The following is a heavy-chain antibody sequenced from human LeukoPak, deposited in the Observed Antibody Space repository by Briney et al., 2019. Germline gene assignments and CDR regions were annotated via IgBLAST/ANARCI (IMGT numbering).Heavy chain of an antibody. J-gene: IGHJ3*02. V-gene: IGHV4-34*01. CDR1: GGSFSGYY. CDR2: INHSGST. CDR3: ARDERRWLQLNAFDI. Sequence: SETLSLTCAVYGGSFSGYYWSWIRQPPGKGLEWIGEINHSGSTNYNPSLKSRVTISVDTSKNQFSLKLSSVTAADTAVYYCARDERRWLQLNAFDIWGQGTMVTVSS. D-gene: IGHD5-24*01.